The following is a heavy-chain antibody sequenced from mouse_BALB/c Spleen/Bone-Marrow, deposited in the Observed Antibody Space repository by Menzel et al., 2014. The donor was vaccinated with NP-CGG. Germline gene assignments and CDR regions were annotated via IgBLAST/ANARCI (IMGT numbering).Heavy chain of an antibody. CDR3: ARGFPFDY. V-gene: IGHV1-87*01. CDR2: IYPGDGDT. CDR1: GYTFTSYW. J-gene: IGHJ2*01. Sequence: VHLVESGAELARPGASVKLSCKASGYTFTSYWMQWVKQRPGQGLEWIGAIYPGDGDTRYTQKFKGKATLTADKSSSTAYMQLSSLASEDPAVYYCARGFPFDYWGQGTTLTVSS.